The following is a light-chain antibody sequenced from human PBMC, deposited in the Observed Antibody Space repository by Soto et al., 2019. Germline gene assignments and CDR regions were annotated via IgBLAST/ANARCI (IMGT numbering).Light chain of an antibody. J-gene: IGKJ1*01. CDR2: GAS. Sequence: EIVLTQSPGTPSSSPGERATLSCRARQSVSSSYLAWYQQKPGQAPRLLLYGASSRATGIPDGFSGSGSGTDFALTISRLEPEDLAVYYCQQYGSSPWTFGHGTKVEI. CDR1: QSVSSSY. CDR3: QQYGSSPWT. V-gene: IGKV3-20*01.